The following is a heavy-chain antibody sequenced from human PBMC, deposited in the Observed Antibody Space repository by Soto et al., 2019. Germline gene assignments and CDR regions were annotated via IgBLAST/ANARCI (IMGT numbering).Heavy chain of an antibody. V-gene: IGHV1-8*01. D-gene: IGHD1-20*01. CDR2: MNPNSGNT. CDR1: GYTFTSYD. Sequence: ASVKVSCKASGYTFTSYDINWVRQATGQGLEWMGWMNPNSGNTGYAQKFQGRVTMTRNTSISTAYMELSSLRSEDTAVYYCARVGYNWNDDHYYYYMDVWGKGTTVTVSS. J-gene: IGHJ6*03. CDR3: ARVGYNWNDDHYYYYMDV.